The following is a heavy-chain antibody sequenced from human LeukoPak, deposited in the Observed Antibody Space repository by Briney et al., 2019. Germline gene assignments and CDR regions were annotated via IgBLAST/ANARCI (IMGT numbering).Heavy chain of an antibody. CDR3: ARDLEYSSSAGFDY. CDR1: GGTFNSYA. Sequence: GASVKVSCKASGGTFNSYAISWVRQAPGQGLEWMGRIVPILGIANYAQKFQGRVTITADKSTSTAYMELSSLRSEDTAVYYCARDLEYSSSAGFDYWGQGTLVTVSS. J-gene: IGHJ4*02. D-gene: IGHD6-6*01. V-gene: IGHV1-69*04. CDR2: IVPILGIA.